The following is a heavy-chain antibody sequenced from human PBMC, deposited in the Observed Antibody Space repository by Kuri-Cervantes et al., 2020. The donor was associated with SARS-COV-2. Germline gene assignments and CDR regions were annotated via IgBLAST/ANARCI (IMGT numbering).Heavy chain of an antibody. V-gene: IGHV3-21*01. J-gene: IGHJ6*02. CDR3: ARDWGSGYSGGRGMDV. Sequence: GESLKISCAASGFTFSSYWMHWVRQAPGKGLEWVSSISSSSSYIYYADSVKGRFTISRDNAKNSLYLQMNSLRAEDTAVYYCARDWGSGYSGGRGMDVWGQGTTVTVSS. D-gene: IGHD3-3*01. CDR2: ISSSSSYI. CDR1: GFTFSSYW.